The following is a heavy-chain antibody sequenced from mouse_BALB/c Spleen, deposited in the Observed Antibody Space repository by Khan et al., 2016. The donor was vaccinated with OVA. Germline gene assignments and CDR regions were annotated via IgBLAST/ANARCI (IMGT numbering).Heavy chain of an antibody. Sequence: EVQLRESGPGLVKPSQSLSLTCTVTGYSITSDYAWNWIRQFPGNKLEWMGYISYSGRTSYNPSLKSRISITRDTSKNQFFLQLISVTTEDTATYCGAKRCYDYDGPAMDYWGQGTSVTVSS. D-gene: IGHD2-4*01. CDR3: AKRCYDYDGPAMDY. V-gene: IGHV3-2*02. CDR1: GYSITSDYA. J-gene: IGHJ4*01. CDR2: ISYSGRT.